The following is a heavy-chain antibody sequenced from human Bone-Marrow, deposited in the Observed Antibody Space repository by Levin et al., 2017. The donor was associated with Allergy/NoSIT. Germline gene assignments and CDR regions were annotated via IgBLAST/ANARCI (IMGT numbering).Heavy chain of an antibody. CDR3: ARDKSGTYFSFED. V-gene: IGHV4-59*11. CDR2: IYYNGNP. CDR1: GASMNRHY. D-gene: IGHD1-26*01. Sequence: SETLSLTCTVSGASMNRHYWSWIRQPPGKGLEWIGYIYYNGNPNYNPSLKSRVTLSVDTSKNQFSLNLNSVTAADTDLYYCARDKSGTYFSFEDWGQGTLVTVSS. J-gene: IGHJ4*02.